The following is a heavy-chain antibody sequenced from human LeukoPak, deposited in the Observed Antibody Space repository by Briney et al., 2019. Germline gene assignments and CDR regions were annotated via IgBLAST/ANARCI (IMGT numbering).Heavy chain of an antibody. J-gene: IGHJ6*02. CDR2: ISAYNGNT. Sequence: ASVKVSCKASGYTFTSYGISWVRQAPGQGLEWMGWISAYNGNTIYAQKLQGRVTMTTDTSTSTAYMELRSLRSDDTAVYYCAKGKDSSGYYGMDVWGQGTTVTVSS. CDR1: GYTFTSYG. V-gene: IGHV1-18*01. D-gene: IGHD6-19*01. CDR3: AKGKDSSGYYGMDV.